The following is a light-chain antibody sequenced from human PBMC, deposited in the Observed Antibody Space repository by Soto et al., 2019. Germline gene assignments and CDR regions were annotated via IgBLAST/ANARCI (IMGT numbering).Light chain of an antibody. J-gene: IGKJ3*01. V-gene: IGKV1-16*02. Sequence: DIQMTQSPSSLSASVGDRVTITCRASQDISNYLSWFQQKPGRPPKSLIYAASSLQSGAASKFSGSGSGTDFTHTIRSLQPEYFATDDCQQYNSYPFTVGPATKVDVK. CDR1: QDISNY. CDR2: AAS. CDR3: QQYNSYPFT.